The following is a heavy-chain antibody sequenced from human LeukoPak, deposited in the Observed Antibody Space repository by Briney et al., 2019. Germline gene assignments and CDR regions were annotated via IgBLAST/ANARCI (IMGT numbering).Heavy chain of an antibody. CDR3: ATESSLSN. CDR2: ISYDGGYQ. J-gene: IGHJ4*02. CDR1: GFNFGTYA. V-gene: IGHV3-30*04. Sequence: GGSLRLSCAASGFNFGTYAMDWVRQAPGKGLEWVGDISYDGGYQSYAVSVRGRFTISRNNSKNTLYLQMNSLRDEDAAVYYCATESSLSNWGRGTLVTVSS.